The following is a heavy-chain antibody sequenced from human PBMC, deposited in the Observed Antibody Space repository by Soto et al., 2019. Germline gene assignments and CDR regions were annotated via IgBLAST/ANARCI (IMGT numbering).Heavy chain of an antibody. CDR3: ARTTSGYYYGMDV. CDR2: IYYSGST. V-gene: IGHV4-39*01. CDR1: GGSISSSSYY. Sequence: SETLSLTCSVSGGSISSSSYYWGWIRQPPGKGLEWIGSIYYSGSTYYNPSLKSRVTISVDTSKNQFSLKLSSVTAADTAVYYCARTTSGYYYGMDVWGQGTTVTVSS. J-gene: IGHJ6*02. D-gene: IGHD4-17*01.